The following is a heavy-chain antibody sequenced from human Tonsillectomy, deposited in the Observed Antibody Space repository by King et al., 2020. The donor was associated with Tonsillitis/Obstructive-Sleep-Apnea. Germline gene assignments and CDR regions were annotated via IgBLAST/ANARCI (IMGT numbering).Heavy chain of an antibody. CDR2: VKDKAEDETT. J-gene: IGHJ4*02. V-gene: IGHV3-15*02. Sequence: VQLVESGGALVKPGGSLSLSCAASGFTFSNAWMTWVRQAPGKGLAWVGRVKDKAEDETTDYAAPVMGRFTISRDDSKNTVYLHMSSLKVEDTAVYYCATGFRVGPSYWGQGPLVTVSS. D-gene: IGHD1-26*01. CDR1: GFTFSNAW. CDR3: ATGFRVGPSY.